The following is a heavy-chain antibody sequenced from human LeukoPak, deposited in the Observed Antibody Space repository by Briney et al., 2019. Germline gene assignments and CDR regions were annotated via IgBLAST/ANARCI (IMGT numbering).Heavy chain of an antibody. CDR1: GFTFSSYS. CDR2: ISSSSSYI. J-gene: IGHJ4*02. D-gene: IGHD2-15*01. Sequence: GGSLRLSRAASGFTFSSYSMSWVRQAPGKGLEWVSSISSSSSYIYYADSVKGRFTISRDNAKNSLYLQMNSLRAEDTAVYYCAREGVVVVAANVFYYFDYWGQGTLVTVSS. V-gene: IGHV3-21*01. CDR3: AREGVVVVAANVFYYFDY.